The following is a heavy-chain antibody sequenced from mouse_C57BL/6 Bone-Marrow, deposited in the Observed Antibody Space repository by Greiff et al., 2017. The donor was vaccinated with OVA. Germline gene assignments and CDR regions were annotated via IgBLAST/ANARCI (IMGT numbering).Heavy chain of an antibody. CDR1: GFTFSSYA. Sequence: EVKLVESGGGLVKPGGSLKLSCAASGFTFSSYAMSWVRQTPEKRLEWVATISDGGSYTYYPDNVKGRFPISRDNAKNNLYLQMSHLKSEVTTMYYCARDERSHYYAMDYWGQGTSVTVSS. CDR3: ARDERSHYYAMDY. V-gene: IGHV5-4*01. CDR2: ISDGGSYT. J-gene: IGHJ4*01.